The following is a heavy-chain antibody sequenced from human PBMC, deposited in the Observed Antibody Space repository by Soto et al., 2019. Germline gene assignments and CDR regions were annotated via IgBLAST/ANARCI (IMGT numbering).Heavy chain of an antibody. Sequence: GGSLRLSCAASGFTVSSNYMSWVRQAPGKGLEWVSVIYSGGSTYYADSVKGRFTISRDNSKNTLYLQMNSLRAEDTAVYYCARGPGAIFGVVNSYYFDYWGQGTLVTVSS. V-gene: IGHV3-53*01. D-gene: IGHD3-3*01. CDR1: GFTVSSNY. J-gene: IGHJ4*02. CDR3: ARGPGAIFGVVNSYYFDY. CDR2: IYSGGST.